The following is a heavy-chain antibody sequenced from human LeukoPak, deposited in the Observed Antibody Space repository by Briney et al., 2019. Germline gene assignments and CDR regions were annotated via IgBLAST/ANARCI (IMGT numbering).Heavy chain of an antibody. CDR3: ARDRGAHYYDSSGYSNDAFDI. V-gene: IGHV1-18*01. J-gene: IGHJ3*02. D-gene: IGHD3-22*01. CDR1: GYTLTELS. Sequence: ASVKVSCKVSGYTLTELSMHWVRQAPGQGLEWMGWISAYNGNTNYAQKLQGRVTMTTDTSTSTAYMELRSLRSDDTAVYYCARDRGAHYYDSSGYSNDAFDIWGQGTMVTVSS. CDR2: ISAYNGNT.